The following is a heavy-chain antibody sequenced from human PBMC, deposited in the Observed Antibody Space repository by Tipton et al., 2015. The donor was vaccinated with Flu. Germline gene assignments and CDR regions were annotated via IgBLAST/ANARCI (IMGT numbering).Heavy chain of an antibody. CDR2: IHRSGNA. Sequence: TLSLTCSVSGDSIGYSYYWGWIRQPPGKGLEWIGNIHRSGNAYYNPSLKSRVTMSVDSSQNQFSLRLTSVTAADPAVYVCARRDYSNYVSEPKNWFDPWGQGALFTVSS. V-gene: IGHV4-38-2*01. CDR3: ARRDYSNYVSEPKNWFDP. J-gene: IGHJ5*02. CDR1: GDSIGYSYY. D-gene: IGHD4-11*01.